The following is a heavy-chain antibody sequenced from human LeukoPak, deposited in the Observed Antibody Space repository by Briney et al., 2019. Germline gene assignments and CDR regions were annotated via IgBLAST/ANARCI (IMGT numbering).Heavy chain of an antibody. CDR3: AREWCSSTSCYLGNYYYMDV. CDR2: IYSGGST. J-gene: IGHJ6*03. V-gene: IGHV3-53*01. CDR1: GFTVSSNY. Sequence: GGSLRLSCAASGFTVSSNYMSWVRQAPGKGLEWVSVIYSGGSTYYADSVKGRFTISRDNSKNTLYLQMNSLRAEDTAVYYCAREWCSSTSCYLGNYYYMDVWGKGTTVTVSS. D-gene: IGHD2-2*01.